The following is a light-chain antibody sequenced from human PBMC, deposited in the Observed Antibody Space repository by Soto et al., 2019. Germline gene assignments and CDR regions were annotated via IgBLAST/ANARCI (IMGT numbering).Light chain of an antibody. CDR2: GAS. J-gene: IGKJ1*01. Sequence: DIVLTQSPGTLSLSPGERATLSCRASQSVSTSYLAWYQQKPGQAPRLLIFGASSRATGIPDRFIGSGSGTDFTLTISRLEPEDFAVYYCQQYGSSPTTFGQGTKVDIK. V-gene: IGKV3-20*01. CDR3: QQYGSSPTT. CDR1: QSVSTSY.